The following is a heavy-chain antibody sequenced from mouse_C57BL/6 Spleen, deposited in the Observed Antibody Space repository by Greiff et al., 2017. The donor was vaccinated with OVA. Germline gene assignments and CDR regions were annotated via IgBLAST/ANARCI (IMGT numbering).Heavy chain of an antibody. CDR2: IRSKSNNYAT. D-gene: IGHD2-4*01. CDR1: GFSFNTYA. Sequence: EVNLVESGGGLVQPKGSLKLSCAASGFSFNTYAMNWVRQAPGKGLEWVARIRSKSNNYATYYADSVKDRFTISRDDSESMLYLQMNNLKTEDTAMYYCVRQDDYVFAYWGQGTLVTVSA. J-gene: IGHJ3*01. CDR3: VRQDDYVFAY. V-gene: IGHV10-1*01.